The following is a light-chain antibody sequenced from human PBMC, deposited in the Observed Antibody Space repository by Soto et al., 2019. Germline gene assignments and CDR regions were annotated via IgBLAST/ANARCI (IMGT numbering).Light chain of an antibody. CDR2: DVT. V-gene: IGLV2-14*03. Sequence: QSVLTQPASVSGSPGQSITISCTGASSDVGNYNYVSWYQQHPGKAPKLVTFDVTHRPPGISDRFSGSKSANTASLTISGLQAADEAFYYCSSYTTRSTLVFGGGTKVTVL. CDR3: SSYTTRSTLV. CDR1: SSDVGNYNY. J-gene: IGLJ1*01.